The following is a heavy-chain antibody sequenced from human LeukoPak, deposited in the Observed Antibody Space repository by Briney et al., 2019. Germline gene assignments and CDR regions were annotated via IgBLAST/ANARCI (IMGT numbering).Heavy chain of an antibody. D-gene: IGHD1-26*01. CDR3: ARGTRSGSYRHFDY. CDR1: GGSFSGYY. V-gene: IGHV4-34*01. CDR2: INHSGST. J-gene: IGHJ4*01. Sequence: SETLSLTCAVYGGSFSGYYWSWIRQPPGKGLEWIGEINHSGSTNYNPSLKSRVTISVDTSKNQFSLKLSYVTAADTAVYYCARGTRSGSYRHFDYWGQGTLVTVSS.